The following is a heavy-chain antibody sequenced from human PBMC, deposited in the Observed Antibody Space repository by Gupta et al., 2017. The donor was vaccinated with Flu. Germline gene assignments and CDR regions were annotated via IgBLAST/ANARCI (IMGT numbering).Heavy chain of an antibody. CDR1: GFAFRDYW. CDR3: ARVYRGSLGEY. D-gene: IGHD6-13*01. J-gene: IGHJ4*02. V-gene: IGHV3-74*03. Sequence: WAASGFAFRDYWMNWVRQAPGKGLVWVSHINSDGTSTTYADSVKGRFTISRDNAKKTLYLQMNSLRAEDTAMYFCARVYRGSLGEYWGRGAPVTVSS. CDR2: INSDGTST.